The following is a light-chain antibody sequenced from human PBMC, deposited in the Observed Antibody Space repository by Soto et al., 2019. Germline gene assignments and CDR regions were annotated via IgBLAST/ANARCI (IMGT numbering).Light chain of an antibody. CDR1: QSISSY. J-gene: IGKJ3*01. CDR2: AAS. Sequence: DIQMTQSPSSLSASVGDRVTITCRASQSISSYLNWYQQKPGKAPKLLIYAASSLQSGVPSRFSGSGAGTDFPLTISSLQPEDFETYYCQQSYSTPPATFGPGTKVDIK. CDR3: QQSYSTPPAT. V-gene: IGKV1-39*01.